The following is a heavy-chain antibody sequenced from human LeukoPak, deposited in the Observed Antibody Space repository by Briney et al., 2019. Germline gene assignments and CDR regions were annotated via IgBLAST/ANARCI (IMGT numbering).Heavy chain of an antibody. D-gene: IGHD2-15*01. CDR1: GFIFSDYS. CDR2: ISTSGNYI. CDR3: SRGSYNSGGTSDY. V-gene: IGHV3-21*01. Sequence: GGSLRLSCAASGFIFSDYSMNWVRQAPGKGLEGVSYISTSGNYIYYADSVKGRFAISRDNAKNSLYLQMNSLRADDTAVYYCSRGSYNSGGTSDYWGQGNLITVSS. J-gene: IGHJ4*02.